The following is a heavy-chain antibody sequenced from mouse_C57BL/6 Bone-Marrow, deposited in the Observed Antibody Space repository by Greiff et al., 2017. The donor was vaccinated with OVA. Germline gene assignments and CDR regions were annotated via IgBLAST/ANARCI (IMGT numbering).Heavy chain of an antibody. CDR1: GYTFTDYY. J-gene: IGHJ4*01. D-gene: IGHD1-1*01. CDR3: ARGGSKDYYAMDY. Sequence: QVQLQQSGAELVRPGASVKLSCKASGYTFTDYYINWVKQRPGQGLEWIARIYPGSGNTYYNEKFKGKATLTAEKSSSTAYMQLSSLTSEDSAVYFCARGGSKDYYAMDYWGQGTSVTVSS. V-gene: IGHV1-76*01. CDR2: IYPGSGNT.